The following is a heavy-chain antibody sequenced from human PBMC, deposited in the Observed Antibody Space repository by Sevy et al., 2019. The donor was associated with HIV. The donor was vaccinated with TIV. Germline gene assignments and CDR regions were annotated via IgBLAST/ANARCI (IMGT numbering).Heavy chain of an antibody. V-gene: IGHV3-21*01. Sequence: GGSLRLSCTTSGFIFSDYRVNWVRQAPGKGLEWVSAISVSSTYIYYADSVKGRFTISRDNAKNSLYLQMSSLRAEDTAVYYCVRDVAICSGASCSNVFDFWGRGTVVTVSS. CDR3: VRDVAICSGASCSNVFDF. CDR2: ISVSSTYI. D-gene: IGHD2-15*01. CDR1: GFIFSDYR. J-gene: IGHJ3*01.